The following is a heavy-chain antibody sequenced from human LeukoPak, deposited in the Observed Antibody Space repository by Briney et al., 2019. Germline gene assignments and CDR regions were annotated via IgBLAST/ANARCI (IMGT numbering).Heavy chain of an antibody. J-gene: IGHJ4*02. CDR2: IIPIFGTA. CDR1: GGTFSSYA. Sequence: SVKVSCKASGGTFSSYAISWVRQAPGQGLEWMGGIIPIFGTANYAQKFQGRVTITTGESTSTAYMELSSLRSEDTAVYYCAILGQRGYSYGFHYWGQGTLVTVSS. CDR3: AILGQRGYSYGFHY. V-gene: IGHV1-69*05. D-gene: IGHD5-18*01.